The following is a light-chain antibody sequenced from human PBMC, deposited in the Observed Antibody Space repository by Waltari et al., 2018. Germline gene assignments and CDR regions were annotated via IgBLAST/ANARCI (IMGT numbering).Light chain of an antibody. V-gene: IGKV3-20*01. Sequence: DIVLTQSPRTLSLSPGDRATLACRTSQRVGRTWAWYQHRPGQAPRLLIYDASSRATGIPDRFSGSGSGTDFSLTISRLEPDDFAVYYCQKYGTRPATFGQGTKVEVK. CDR2: DAS. CDR1: QRVGRTW. J-gene: IGKJ1*01. CDR3: QKYGTRPAT.